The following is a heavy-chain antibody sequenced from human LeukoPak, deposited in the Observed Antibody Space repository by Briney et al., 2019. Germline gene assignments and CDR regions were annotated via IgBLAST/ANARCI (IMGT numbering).Heavy chain of an antibody. V-gene: IGHV1-18*04. CDR3: ARDFPRSGSYYSGMDV. D-gene: IGHD3-10*01. CDR1: GYTFTGYY. Sequence: GASVKVSCKASGYTFTGYYMHWVRQAPGQGLEWMGWISAYNGNTNYAQKLQGRVTMTTDTSTSTAYMELRSLRSDDTAVYYCARDFPRSGSYYSGMDVWGKGTTVTVSS. CDR2: ISAYNGNT. J-gene: IGHJ6*04.